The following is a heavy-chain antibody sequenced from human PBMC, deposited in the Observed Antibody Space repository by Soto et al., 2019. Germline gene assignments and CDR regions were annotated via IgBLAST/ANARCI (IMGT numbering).Heavy chain of an antibody. J-gene: IGHJ4*02. CDR1: GFSFSDYS. Sequence: QVQLVESGGGVVQPGGSLSLSCAASGFSFSDYSMHWVRQAPGKGLEWVASISSTGMKQYYGDSVKGRLTISRDTSKNTLYLQMSSLRVEDTAVYYCARESWYSDSSGNYYSNYFDSWGQGTLVTVSS. CDR2: ISSTGMKQ. D-gene: IGHD3-22*01. V-gene: IGHV3-30*04. CDR3: ARESWYSDSSGNYYSNYFDS.